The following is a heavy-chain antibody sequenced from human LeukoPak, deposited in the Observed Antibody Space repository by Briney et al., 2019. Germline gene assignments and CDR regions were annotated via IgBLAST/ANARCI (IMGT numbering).Heavy chain of an antibody. J-gene: IGHJ4*02. D-gene: IGHD6-19*01. Sequence: SETLSLTCTVSGGSISSSSYYWGWIRQPPGKGLEWIGSIYHSGSTYYNPSLKSRVTISVDTSKNQFSLKLSSVTAADTAVYYCARERQWLADYWGQGTLVTVSS. CDR1: GGSISSSSYY. CDR3: ARERQWLADY. V-gene: IGHV4-39*07. CDR2: IYHSGST.